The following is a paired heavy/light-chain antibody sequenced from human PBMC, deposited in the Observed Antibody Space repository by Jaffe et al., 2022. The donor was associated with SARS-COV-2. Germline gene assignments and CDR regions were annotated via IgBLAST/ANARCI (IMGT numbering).Light chain of an antibody. Sequence: SYELTQPPSVSVSPGQTASITCSGDKLGDKYVCWYQQKPGQSPVLVIYQDSKRPSGIPERFSGSNSGNTATLTISGTQAMDEADYYCQAWDSSTPAVFGGGTQLTVL. V-gene: IGLV3-1*01. J-gene: IGLJ7*01. CDR1: KLGDKY. CDR2: QDS. CDR3: QAWDSSTPAV.
Heavy chain of an antibody. CDR3: ARDLGTGQRLYFDL. J-gene: IGHJ2*01. D-gene: IGHD7-27*01. V-gene: IGHV3-74*01. Sequence: EVQLVESGKNLVQPGGSLRLSCAASGFTFSSYWMHWVRQAPGKGLVWVSRINNDGSSTTYADSVKGRFTISRDNAKNTLYLLMNSLRAEDTAVYYCARDLGTGQRLYFDLWGRGTLVTVSS. CDR2: INNDGSST. CDR1: GFTFSSYW.